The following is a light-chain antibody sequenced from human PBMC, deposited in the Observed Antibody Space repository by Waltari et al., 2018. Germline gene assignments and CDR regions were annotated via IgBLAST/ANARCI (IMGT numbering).Light chain of an antibody. J-gene: IGKJ1*01. V-gene: IGKV3-11*01. CDR1: QSISIY. CDR3: QQRTSWPRT. Sequence: EIVLTQSPATMSLSPGERATLSCRASQSISIYLAWYQQKPDQAPRLLMYDASYRANGIPARFSGSGSGTDFTLSISSLEPEDFAVYYCQQRTSWPRTFGPGTKVEIK. CDR2: DAS.